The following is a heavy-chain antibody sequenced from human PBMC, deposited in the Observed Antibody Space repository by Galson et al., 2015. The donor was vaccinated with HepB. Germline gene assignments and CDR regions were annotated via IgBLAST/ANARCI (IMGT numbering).Heavy chain of an antibody. J-gene: IGHJ1*01. Sequence: QSGAEVKKPGESLKISCKGSGYSFTSYWIGWVRQMPGKGLEWMGIIYPGDSDTRYSPSFQGQVTISADKSISTAYLQWSSLKASDTAMYYCARQGYGSGSYSEYFQHWGQGTLVTVSS. D-gene: IGHD3-10*01. CDR1: GYSFTSYW. CDR3: ARQGYGSGSYSEYFQH. CDR2: IYPGDSDT. V-gene: IGHV5-51*01.